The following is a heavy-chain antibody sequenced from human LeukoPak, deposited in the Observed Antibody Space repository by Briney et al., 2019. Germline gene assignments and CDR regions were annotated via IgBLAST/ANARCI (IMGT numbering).Heavy chain of an antibody. V-gene: IGHV3-21*01. D-gene: IGHD3-10*01. J-gene: IGHJ4*02. CDR2: ISSSSSYI. CDR3: AGLYGSGSYNY. Sequence: GGSLRLSCAASGFTFSSYSMNWVRQAPGKGLEWVSSISSSSSYIYYADSVKGRFAISRDNAKNSLYLQMNSLRAEDTAVYYCAGLYGSGSYNYWGQGTLVTVSS. CDR1: GFTFSSYS.